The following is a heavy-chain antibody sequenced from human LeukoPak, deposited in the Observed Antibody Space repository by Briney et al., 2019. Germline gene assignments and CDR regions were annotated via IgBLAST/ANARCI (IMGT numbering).Heavy chain of an antibody. CDR3: VRCALTSSLDH. D-gene: IGHD6-13*01. J-gene: IGHJ5*02. Sequence: GESLKISCKISGYKLTNNWIGWVRQVPGKGLECIRLIYPGYSDAKYSPSFQGQVTLSVDVSISTAYWQLSGLRASDTARYYCVRCALTSSLDHWGQGTLVTVSS. CDR2: IYPGYSDA. V-gene: IGHV5-51*01. CDR1: GYKLTNNW.